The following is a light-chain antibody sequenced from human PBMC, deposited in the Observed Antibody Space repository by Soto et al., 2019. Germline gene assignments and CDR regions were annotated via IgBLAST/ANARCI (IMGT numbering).Light chain of an antibody. CDR3: PPYNNWPWT. CDR2: DTS. V-gene: IGKV3-15*01. J-gene: IGKJ1*01. CDR1: HSVGST. Sequence: ETVMTQSPATLSVSPGESATLSCRASHSVGSTLAWYQQKPGQAPRLLMYDTSTRATGIPARFSGSGSGTEFTLPIRRLQSYRFAIYYRPPYNNWPWTVGQGTKVEIK.